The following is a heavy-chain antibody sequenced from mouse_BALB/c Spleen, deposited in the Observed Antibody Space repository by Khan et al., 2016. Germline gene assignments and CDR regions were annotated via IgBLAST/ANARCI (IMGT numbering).Heavy chain of an antibody. V-gene: IGHV3-2*02. CDR3: ARYDWYFDV. CDR2: ISYSGST. Sequence: EVQLHESGPGLVKPSQSLSLTCTVTGYSITSDYAWNWIRQFPGNKLEWMGYISYSGSTSYNPSLKSRISITRDTSKNQFFLQLNSVTTEDTATYYCARYDWYFDVWGAGTTVTVSS. J-gene: IGHJ1*01. CDR1: GYSITSDYA. D-gene: IGHD2-14*01.